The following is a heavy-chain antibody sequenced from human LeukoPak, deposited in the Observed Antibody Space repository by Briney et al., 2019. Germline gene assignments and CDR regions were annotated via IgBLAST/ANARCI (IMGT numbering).Heavy chain of an antibody. CDR1: GYTFTNNA. CDR2: INTNTGNP. Sequence: ASVKVSCKTSGYTFTNNAINWVRQAPGQGLEWMGWINTNTGNPSYAQGFFTGRYVFSLDTSASTAYLQINGLKADDTAVYYCARVAYGSGSYYHYWGQGTLVTVSS. CDR3: ARVAYGSGSYYHY. J-gene: IGHJ4*02. D-gene: IGHD3-10*01. V-gene: IGHV7-4-1*02.